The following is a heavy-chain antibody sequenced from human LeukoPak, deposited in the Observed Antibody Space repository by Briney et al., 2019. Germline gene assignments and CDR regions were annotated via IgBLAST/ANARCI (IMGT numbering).Heavy chain of an antibody. D-gene: IGHD3-10*01. CDR2: IYYSGST. Sequence: PSQTLSLTCTVSGGSISSGDYYWSWIRQPPGKGLEWIGYIYYSGSTYYNPSLKSRVTISVDTSKNQFSLKLSSVTAADTAVYYCARGGLYYYGSGSAPGVFDYWGQGTLVTVSS. V-gene: IGHV4-30-4*01. J-gene: IGHJ4*02. CDR1: GGSISSGDYY. CDR3: ARGGLYYYGSGSAPGVFDY.